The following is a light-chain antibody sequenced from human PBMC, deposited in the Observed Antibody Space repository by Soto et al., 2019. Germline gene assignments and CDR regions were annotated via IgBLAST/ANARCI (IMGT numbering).Light chain of an antibody. J-gene: IGKJ1*01. CDR1: ETVSSN. Sequence: EIVRTQSPATLSVSPGERATLSCRASETVSSNLAWYQQKLGQAPRLLIYGASTRATGIPARFSGSGSGTEFTLTISSLQSEDFALYYCQQYNFWPETFGQGTKVDIK. CDR3: QQYNFWPET. V-gene: IGKV3-15*01. CDR2: GAS.